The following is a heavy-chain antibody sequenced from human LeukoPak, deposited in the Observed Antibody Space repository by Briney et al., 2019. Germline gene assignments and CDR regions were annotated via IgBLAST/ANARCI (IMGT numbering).Heavy chain of an antibody. V-gene: IGHV3-9*01. Sequence: GRSLRLSCAASGFTFDDYAMHWVRQAPGKGLEWVSGISWNSGSIGYADSVKGRFTISRDDAKNSLYLQMNSLRAEDTALYYCAKDYIWFGELSSSGAFDIWGQGTMVTVSS. CDR1: GFTFDDYA. J-gene: IGHJ3*02. CDR3: AKDYIWFGELSSSGAFDI. D-gene: IGHD3-10*01. CDR2: ISWNSGSI.